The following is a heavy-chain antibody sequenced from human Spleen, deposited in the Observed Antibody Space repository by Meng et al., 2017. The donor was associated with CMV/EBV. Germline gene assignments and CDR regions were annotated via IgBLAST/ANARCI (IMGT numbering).Heavy chain of an antibody. J-gene: IGHJ6*02. D-gene: IGHD3-10*01. CDR3: VKDSGDEGDMDV. CDR1: GDSFMGYY. CDR2: IRYDGTNA. V-gene: IGHV3-30*02. Sequence: LSLTCAVYGDSFMGYYWTWIRQAPGKGLEWVAFIRYDGTNAYYGDSVQGRLTISRDNFKNKVYLQMRTLRVDDTALYNCVKDSGDEGDMDVWGQGTTVTVSS.